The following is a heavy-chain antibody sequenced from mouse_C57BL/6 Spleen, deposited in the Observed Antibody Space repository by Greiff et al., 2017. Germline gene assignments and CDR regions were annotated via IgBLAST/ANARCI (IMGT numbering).Heavy chain of an antibody. CDR2: ISDGGSYT. Sequence: DVMLVESGGGLVKPGGSLKLSCAASGFTFSSYAMSWVRQTPEKRLEWVATISDGGSYTYYPDNVKGRFTISRDNAKNNLYLQMSHLKSEDTAMYYCARNYDRDYYAMDYWGQGTSVTVSS. CDR1: GFTFSSYA. D-gene: IGHD2-4*01. CDR3: ARNYDRDYYAMDY. V-gene: IGHV5-4*03. J-gene: IGHJ4*01.